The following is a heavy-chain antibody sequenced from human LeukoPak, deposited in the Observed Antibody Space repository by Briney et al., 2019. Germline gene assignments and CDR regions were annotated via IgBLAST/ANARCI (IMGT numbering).Heavy chain of an antibody. J-gene: IGHJ4*02. CDR3: ARDSGSSEYYFDY. CDR1: GFTFSSYW. V-gene: IGHV3-74*01. D-gene: IGHD1-26*01. CDR2: IGSDGSST. Sequence: GGSLRLSCAASGFTFSSYWMDWVRQVPGKGLVWVSRIGSDGSSTSFADSVKGRFTISRDNAKNTLYLQMNSLRAEDTAVYYCARDSGSSEYYFDYWGQGTLVTVSS.